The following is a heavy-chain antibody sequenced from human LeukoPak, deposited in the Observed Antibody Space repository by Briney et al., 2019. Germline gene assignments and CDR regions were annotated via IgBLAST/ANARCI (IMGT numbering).Heavy chain of an antibody. J-gene: IGHJ5*02. Sequence: ASVKVSCKASSYIFTSYGISWVRQAPGQGLEWMGWISAYNGNTNYAQKLQGRVTMTTDTSTSTAYMELRSPRSDDTAVYYCARDARGTNWFDPWGQGTLVTVSS. CDR2: ISAYNGNT. CDR3: ARDARGTNWFDP. V-gene: IGHV1-18*01. CDR1: SYIFTSYG. D-gene: IGHD1-1*01.